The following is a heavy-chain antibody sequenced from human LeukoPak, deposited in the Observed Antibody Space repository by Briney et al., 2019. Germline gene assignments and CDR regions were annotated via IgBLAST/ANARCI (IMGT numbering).Heavy chain of an antibody. Sequence: ASVKVSCKASGYSFTSYGISWVRQAPGQGLERMGWISAYNGNTNYAQKLQGRVTMTTDTSTSTAYMELRSLRSDDTAVYYCARVSDPLYYYDSSGYPDAFDIWGQGTMVTVS. CDR1: GYSFTSYG. CDR2: ISAYNGNT. V-gene: IGHV1-18*01. CDR3: ARVSDPLYYYDSSGYPDAFDI. J-gene: IGHJ3*02. D-gene: IGHD3-22*01.